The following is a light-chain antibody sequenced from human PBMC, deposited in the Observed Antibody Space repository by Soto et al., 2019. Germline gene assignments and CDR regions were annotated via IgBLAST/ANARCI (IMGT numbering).Light chain of an antibody. Sequence: QSVLTQPPSVSAAPGQKVTISCSGSSSNTGSNYVSWYQQLPGTAPKLLIYENNKGPSGIPDRFSGSKSGTSATLGITGLQTGDEADYYCGTWDSSLSAGVFGGGTKLTVL. CDR3: GTWDSSLSAGV. CDR1: SSNTGSNY. V-gene: IGLV1-51*02. J-gene: IGLJ2*01. CDR2: ENN.